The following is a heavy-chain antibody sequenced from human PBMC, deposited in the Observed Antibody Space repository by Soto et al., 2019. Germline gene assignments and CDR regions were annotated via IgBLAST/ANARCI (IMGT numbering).Heavy chain of an antibody. V-gene: IGHV1-3*01. CDR3: ARGGGYCSSTSCYSGLGELDWFDP. CDR1: GYTFTSYA. Sequence: ASVKVSCKASGYTFTSYAMHWVRQAPGQRLEWMGWINAGKGNTKYSQKFQGRVTITRDTSASTAYIELSSLRSEDTALYYCARGGGYCSSTSCYSGLGELDWFDPWGQGTLVTVSS. J-gene: IGHJ5*02. CDR2: INAGKGNT. D-gene: IGHD2-2*01.